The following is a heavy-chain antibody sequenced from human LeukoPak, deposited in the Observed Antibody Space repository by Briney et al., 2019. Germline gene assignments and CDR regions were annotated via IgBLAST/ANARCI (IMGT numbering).Heavy chain of an antibody. CDR3: ARDYRSYFLPKYYYMDV. V-gene: IGHV3-48*03. J-gene: IGHJ6*03. CDR1: GFTFSSYE. D-gene: IGHD1-26*01. Sequence: GGSLRLSCAASGFTFSSYEMNWVRQAPGKGLEWVSYISSSGSTIYYADSVKGRFTISRDNAKNSLYLQMNSLRAEDTAVYYCARDYRSYFLPKYYYMDVWGKGTTVTVSS. CDR2: ISSSGSTI.